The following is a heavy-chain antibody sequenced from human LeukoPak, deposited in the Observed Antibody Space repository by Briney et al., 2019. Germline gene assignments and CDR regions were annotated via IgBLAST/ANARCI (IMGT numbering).Heavy chain of an antibody. V-gene: IGHV4-59*01. D-gene: IGHD3-9*01. J-gene: IGHJ3*02. CDR1: GGSISTYY. Sequence: SETLSLTCTVSGGSISTYYWSWIRQPPGKGLEWIGYIYYSGSTNYNHSLKSRVTISVDTSKNQFSLKLTSVTAADPAVYYYARRRGGQLDWLLYVGEAFDIWGQGTMVTVSS. CDR2: IYYSGST. CDR3: ARRRGGQLDWLLYVGEAFDI.